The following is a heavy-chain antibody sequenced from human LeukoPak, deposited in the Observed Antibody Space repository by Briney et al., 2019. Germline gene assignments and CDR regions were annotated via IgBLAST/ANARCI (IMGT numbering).Heavy chain of an antibody. CDR1: GGSISNYY. J-gene: IGHJ5*02. CDR2: IYYSGST. Sequence: SETLSLTCTVSGGSISNYYWSWIRQPPGKGLEWIGYIYYSGSTNYNPSLKSRVTISVDTSKNQFSLKLNSVTAADTAVYYCARQTGRFDPWGQGTLVTVSS. CDR3: ARQTGRFDP. V-gene: IGHV4-59*08.